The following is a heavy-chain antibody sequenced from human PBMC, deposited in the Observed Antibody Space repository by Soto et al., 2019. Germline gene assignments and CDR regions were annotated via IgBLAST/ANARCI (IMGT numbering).Heavy chain of an antibody. CDR1: GFSFSSYT. CDR2: ISAGSIYI. Sequence: PGGSLRLSCEASGFSFSSYTMNWVRQAPGNGLEWVSSISAGSIYIYYPDSVKGRFTISRDNAKNSLYLQMNRLRADDTAVYYCARDRVEAYYDSSGYSLWGQGTLVTVSS. CDR3: ARDRVEAYYDSSGYSL. J-gene: IGHJ4*01. V-gene: IGHV3-21*01. D-gene: IGHD3-22*01.